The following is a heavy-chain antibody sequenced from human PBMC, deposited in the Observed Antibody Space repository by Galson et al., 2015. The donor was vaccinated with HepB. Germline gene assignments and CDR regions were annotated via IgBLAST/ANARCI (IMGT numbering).Heavy chain of an antibody. J-gene: IGHJ5*02. D-gene: IGHD2-15*01. Sequence: SLRLSCAASGFTFSSYAMHWVRQAPGKGLEYVSAISRNGGSTYYADSVKGRFTISRDNSKNTLYLQMSSLRAEDTAVYYCVKDRGYCSGGSCSDRLRGFDPWGQGTLVTVSS. V-gene: IGHV3-64D*06. CDR2: ISRNGGST. CDR1: GFTFSSYA. CDR3: VKDRGYCSGGSCSDRLRGFDP.